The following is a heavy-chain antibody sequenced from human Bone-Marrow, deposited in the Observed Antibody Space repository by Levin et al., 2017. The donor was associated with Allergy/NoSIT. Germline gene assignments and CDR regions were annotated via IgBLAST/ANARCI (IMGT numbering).Heavy chain of an antibody. D-gene: IGHD3-16*01. CDR1: GFSLRKYA. V-gene: IGHV3-30*04. CDR3: TRSEYSDYVWGPFDY. CDR2: MSQDSNKK. Sequence: GESLKISCAASGFSLRKYAIHWVRQAPGKGLEWVAFMSQDSNKKYYGDSVKGRFTISRDNSKSTLFLQMNSLRTEDTAVYYCTRSEYSDYVWGPFDYWGQGTLVTVSS. J-gene: IGHJ4*02.